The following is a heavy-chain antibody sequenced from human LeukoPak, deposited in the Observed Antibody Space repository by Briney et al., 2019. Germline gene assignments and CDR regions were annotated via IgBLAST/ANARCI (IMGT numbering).Heavy chain of an antibody. CDR2: LSTETDNT. CDR1: GFTFSRG. CDR3: ARSPGGWFHDH. V-gene: IGHV3-23*01. Sequence: GGSLRLSCAASGFTFSRGMSWVRQAPGKGLEWVSSLSTETDNTHYAVSVKGRFTISRDISKNTLYLQMNSLRGEDTAVYYCARSPGGWFHDHWGQGTLVAVSS. D-gene: IGHD6-19*01. J-gene: IGHJ4*02.